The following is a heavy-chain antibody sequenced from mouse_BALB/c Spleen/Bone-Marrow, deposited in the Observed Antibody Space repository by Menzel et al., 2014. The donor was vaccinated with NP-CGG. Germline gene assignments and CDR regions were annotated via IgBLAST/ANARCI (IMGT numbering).Heavy chain of an antibody. CDR1: GYTFTSYY. V-gene: IGHV1S81*02. J-gene: IGHJ3*01. CDR3: TREGDSPFAY. CDR2: INPSNGGT. D-gene: IGHD2-13*01. Sequence: VQLQQSGAELVKPGASVKSSCKASGYTFTSYYTYWVKQRPGQGLEWIGEINPSNGGTNFNEKFKSKATLTVDKSSSTAYMQLSSLTSEDSAVYYCTREGDSPFAYWGQGTLVTVSA.